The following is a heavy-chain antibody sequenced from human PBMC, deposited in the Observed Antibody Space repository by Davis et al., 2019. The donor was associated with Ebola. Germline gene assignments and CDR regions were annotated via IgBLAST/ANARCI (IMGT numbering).Heavy chain of an antibody. Sequence: GESLKISCAASGFAVSNNYMSWVRQAPGKGLEWVANIQQDGNEKYYVDSVKGRFTISRDNARNSLYLQMNNLRADDSAIYFCARDRNYGSGTPGDVWGQGTTVTVSS. CDR3: ARDRNYGSGTPGDV. CDR2: IQQDGNEK. J-gene: IGHJ6*02. V-gene: IGHV3-7*01. CDR1: GFAVSNNY. D-gene: IGHD3-10*01.